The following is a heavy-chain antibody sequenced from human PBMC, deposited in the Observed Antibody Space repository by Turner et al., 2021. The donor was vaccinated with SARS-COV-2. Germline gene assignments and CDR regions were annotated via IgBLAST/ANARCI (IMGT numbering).Heavy chain of an antibody. CDR2: IYYSGST. CDR3: ARSGGWYFGYFDY. J-gene: IGHJ4*02. Sequence: QVHLQESGPGLVKPSETLSLTFTVSGDSISSYSWSWILQPPGKGLEWIAYIYYSGSTNYNPSLKSRVTISVDTSKNQFSLKLTSVTAADTAVYYCARSGGWYFGYFDYWGQGTLVTVSS. D-gene: IGHD6-19*01. V-gene: IGHV4-59*01. CDR1: GDSISSYS.